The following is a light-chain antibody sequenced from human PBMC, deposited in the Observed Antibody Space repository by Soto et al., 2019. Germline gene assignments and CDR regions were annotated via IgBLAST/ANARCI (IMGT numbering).Light chain of an antibody. CDR1: SSNIGSKT. CDR2: SNN. J-gene: IGLJ2*01. Sequence: QSVLTQPPSASGTPGQRVTISCSGSSSNIGSKTVNWYQQLPGTAPKLLIYSNNQRPSGVPDRFSGSKSGTSASLAISGLQSEAEADYYCAACDDSLNGVVFGGGTKLTVL. CDR3: AACDDSLNGVV. V-gene: IGLV1-44*01.